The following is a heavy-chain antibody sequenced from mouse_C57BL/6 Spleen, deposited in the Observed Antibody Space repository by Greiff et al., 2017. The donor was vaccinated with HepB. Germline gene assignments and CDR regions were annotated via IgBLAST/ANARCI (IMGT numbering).Heavy chain of an antibody. CDR3: ARRGYYGSSFDY. J-gene: IGHJ2*01. V-gene: IGHV5-6*02. Sequence: EVKLVESGGDLVKPGGSLKLSCAASGFTFSSYGMSWVRQTPDKRLEWVATISSGGSYTYYPDSVKGLFTISRDNAKNTLYLQMSSLKSEDTAMYYCARRGYYGSSFDYWGQGTTLTVSS. CDR1: GFTFSSYG. D-gene: IGHD1-1*01. CDR2: ISSGGSYT.